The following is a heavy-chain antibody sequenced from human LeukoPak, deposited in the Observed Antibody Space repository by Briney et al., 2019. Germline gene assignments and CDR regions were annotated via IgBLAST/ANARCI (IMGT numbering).Heavy chain of an antibody. CDR3: ARRPYYDILTGYWGSEYYFDY. CDR1: GFTFSDYY. CDR2: IYYSGST. V-gene: IGHV4-59*05. J-gene: IGHJ4*02. Sequence: GSLRLSCAASGFTFSDYYMSWIRQPPGKGLERIRSIYYSGSTYYNPSLKSRVTISVDTSKNQFSLKLSSVTAADTAVYYCARRPYYDILTGYWGSEYYFDYWGQGTLVTVSS. D-gene: IGHD3-9*01.